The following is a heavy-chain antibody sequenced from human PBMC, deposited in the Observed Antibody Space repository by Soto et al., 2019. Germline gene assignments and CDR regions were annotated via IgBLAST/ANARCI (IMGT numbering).Heavy chain of an antibody. Sequence: PGGSLRLSCAASGFTFSSYAMSWVRQAPGKGLEWVSAISGSGGSTYYADSVKGRFTISRDNSKNTLYLQMNSLRAEDTAVYYCARAPSYYYDSSGSLYYFDHWGQGTLVTVSS. CDR3: ARAPSYYYDSSGSLYYFDH. D-gene: IGHD3-22*01. CDR2: ISGSGGST. V-gene: IGHV3-23*01. J-gene: IGHJ4*02. CDR1: GFTFSSYA.